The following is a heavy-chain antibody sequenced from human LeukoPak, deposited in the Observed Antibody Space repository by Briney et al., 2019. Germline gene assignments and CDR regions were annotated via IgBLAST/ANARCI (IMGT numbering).Heavy chain of an antibody. Sequence: GGSLRLSCAASGFTFSRYIVNRVRQAPGKGLEWVSCISDSSRHIYYADSVKGRFTISRDNAKSSASLQMNSLRVDDTAVYYCARAYTNGDYLDYWGQGTLVTVSS. V-gene: IGHV3-21*01. J-gene: IGHJ4*02. CDR1: GFTFSRYI. CDR2: ISDSSRHI. CDR3: ARAYTNGDYLDY. D-gene: IGHD4-17*01.